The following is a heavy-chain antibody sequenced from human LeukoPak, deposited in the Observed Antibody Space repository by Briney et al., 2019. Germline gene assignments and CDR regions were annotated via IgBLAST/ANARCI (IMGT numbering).Heavy chain of an antibody. CDR2: IYYSGST. J-gene: IGHJ3*02. D-gene: IGHD3-22*01. CDR3: AREYYYDSSGYYYDAFDI. V-gene: IGHV4-59*01. CDR1: GGSISSYY. Sequence: SETLSLTCTVSGGSISSYYWSWIRQPPGKGLEWIGYIYYSGSTNYNPFLKSRVTISVDTSKNQFSLKLSSVTAADTAVYYCAREYYYDSSGYYYDAFDIWGQGTMVTVSS.